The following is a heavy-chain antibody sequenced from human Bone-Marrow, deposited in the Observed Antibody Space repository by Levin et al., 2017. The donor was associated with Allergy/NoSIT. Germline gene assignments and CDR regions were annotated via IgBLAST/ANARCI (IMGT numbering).Heavy chain of an antibody. J-gene: IGHJ3*02. V-gene: IGHV4-4*07. CDR1: GGPITSFY. Sequence: GSLRLSCAVSGGPITSFYWAWIRQPAGKSLEFLGRIYTHGTTDYNPSLKSRLSMSIDTSKNQLSLQLSSVTAADTAVYYCARAPYGFHGYGSFDIWGPGTNVTVSS. CDR3: ARAPYGFHGYGSFDI. D-gene: IGHD4-17*01. CDR2: IYTHGTT.